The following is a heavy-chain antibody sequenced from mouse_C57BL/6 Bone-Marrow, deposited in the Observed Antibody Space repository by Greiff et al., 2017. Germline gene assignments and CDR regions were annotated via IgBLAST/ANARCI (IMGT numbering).Heavy chain of an antibody. Sequence: VQLQQPGAELVKPGASVKMSCKASGYTFTSYWITWVKQRPGQGLEWIGDIYPGSGSTNYNEKFKSKATLTVDTSSSTAYMQLSSLTSEDSAVYYCASYYDGSSSFDVWGTGTTVTVSS. V-gene: IGHV1-55*01. CDR2: IYPGSGST. CDR3: ASYYDGSSSFDV. D-gene: IGHD1-1*01. J-gene: IGHJ1*03. CDR1: GYTFTSYW.